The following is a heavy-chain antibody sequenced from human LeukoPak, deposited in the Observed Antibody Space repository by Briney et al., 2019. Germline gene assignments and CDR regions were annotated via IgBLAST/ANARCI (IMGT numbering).Heavy chain of an antibody. J-gene: IGHJ4*01. CDR2: IRYDGSNK. V-gene: IGHV3-33*01. CDR3: ARDISGYSYFDY. D-gene: IGHD3-22*01. CDR1: GFTFSNYG. Sequence: GESLRLSCAAPGFTFSNYGMHWVRQAPGKGLEWVAVIRYDGSNKYYADSVKGRFIISRDNSKNTLYLQMNSLRAEDTAVYYCARDISGYSYFDYWGHGTLVTVPS.